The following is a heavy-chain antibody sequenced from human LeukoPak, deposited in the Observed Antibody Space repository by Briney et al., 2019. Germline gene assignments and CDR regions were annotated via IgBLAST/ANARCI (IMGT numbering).Heavy chain of an antibody. J-gene: IGHJ6*02. V-gene: IGHV1-69*13. CDR2: IIPIFGTA. CDR1: GYTFTSYG. D-gene: IGHD2-2*03. CDR3: ARGMDIVVVPAAPNYGMDV. Sequence: ASVKVSCKASGYTFTSYGITWVRQAPGQGLEWMGGIIPIFGTANYAQKFQGRVTITADESTSTAYMELSSLRSEDTAVYYCARGMDIVVVPAAPNYGMDVWGQGTTVTVSS.